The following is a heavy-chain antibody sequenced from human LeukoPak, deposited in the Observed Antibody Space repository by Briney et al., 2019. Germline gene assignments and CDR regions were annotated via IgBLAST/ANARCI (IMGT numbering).Heavy chain of an antibody. Sequence: PSETLSLTCTVSGGSISSSSYYWGWIRQPPGKGLEWIGSIYYSGSTYYNPSLKSRVTISVDTSKNQFSLKLGSVTAADTAVYYCARDRHRHLYYDILKHQTDAFDIWGQGTMVTVSS. D-gene: IGHD3-9*01. CDR1: GGSISSSSYY. V-gene: IGHV4-39*07. J-gene: IGHJ3*02. CDR2: IYYSGST. CDR3: ARDRHRHLYYDILKHQTDAFDI.